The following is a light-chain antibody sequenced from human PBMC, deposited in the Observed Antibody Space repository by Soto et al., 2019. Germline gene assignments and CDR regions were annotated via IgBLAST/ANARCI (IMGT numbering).Light chain of an antibody. V-gene: IGKV1-5*03. CDR3: QQYNSYWT. Sequence: DLQMTQSPSTLSASVGDRVTITCRASQSINSYLARYQQKPGKAPKLLIYKASSLESGVPSRFSGSGSGREFILTITNLQPDDFSTYYCQQYNSYWTFGQGTKVEIK. CDR2: KAS. CDR1: QSINSY. J-gene: IGKJ1*01.